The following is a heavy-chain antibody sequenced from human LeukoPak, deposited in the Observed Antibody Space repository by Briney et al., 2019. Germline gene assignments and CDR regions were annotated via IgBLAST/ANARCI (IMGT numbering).Heavy chain of an antibody. D-gene: IGHD6-25*01. Sequence: GGSLRLSCAASGFSFRSYTMNWVRQPPGKGLEWVSNIGTSSTTIYYADSVKGRFTISRDNAKNSLYLQMNSLRADDTAAYYCARFAAGGSYYYYMDVWGKGTTVTVSS. CDR3: ARFAAGGSYYYYMDV. V-gene: IGHV3-48*01. J-gene: IGHJ6*03. CDR1: GFSFRSYT. CDR2: IGTSSTTI.